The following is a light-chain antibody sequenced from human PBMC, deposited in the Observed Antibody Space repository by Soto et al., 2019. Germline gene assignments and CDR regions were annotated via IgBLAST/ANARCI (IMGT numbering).Light chain of an antibody. J-gene: IGLJ1*01. CDR1: SSDVGNYNY. Sequence: QSVLTQPASMSGPPGQSITISCTGTSSDVGNYNYVSWYQQHPGKAPKLMIHDVSNRPSGVSNRFSGSKSGNTASLTISGLQAEDEADYYCSSYTSSSTYVFGNGTKVTVL. V-gene: IGLV2-14*01. CDR2: DVS. CDR3: SSYTSSSTYV.